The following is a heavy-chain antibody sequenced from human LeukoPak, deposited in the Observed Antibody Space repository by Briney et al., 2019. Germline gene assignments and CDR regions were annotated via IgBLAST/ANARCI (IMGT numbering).Heavy chain of an antibody. CDR3: ARTEYYYDSSGYSDFDY. CDR2: IIPIFGTA. J-gene: IGHJ4*02. V-gene: IGHV1-69*13. Sequence: GASVKVSCKASGGTFSSYAISWVRQAPGQGLEWMGGIIPIFGTANYAQKFQGRVTITADESTSTAYMELSSLRSEDTAVYYCARTEYYYDSSGYSDFDYWGQGTLVTVSS. D-gene: IGHD3-22*01. CDR1: GGTFSSYA.